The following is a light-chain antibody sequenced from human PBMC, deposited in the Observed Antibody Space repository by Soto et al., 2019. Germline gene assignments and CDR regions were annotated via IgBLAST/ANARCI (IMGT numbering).Light chain of an antibody. V-gene: IGKV3-11*01. J-gene: IGKJ1*01. Sequence: DIVLTQSPATLSLSPGERATLSCRASQSVSSDLAWYQQKPGQAPRLLIYDASNRAPGIPARFSGSGSGTDFTLTISSLEAEDFAVYYCQQYYSSPWTFGQGTKVDIK. CDR3: QQYYSSPWT. CDR2: DAS. CDR1: QSVSSD.